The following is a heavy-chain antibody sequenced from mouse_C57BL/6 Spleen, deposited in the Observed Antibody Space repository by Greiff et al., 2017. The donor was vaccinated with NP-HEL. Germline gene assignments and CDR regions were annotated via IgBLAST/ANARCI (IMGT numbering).Heavy chain of an antibody. Sequence: EVQLQQSGPELVKPGASVKISCKASGYTFTDYYMNWVKQSHGKSLEWIGDINPNNGGTSYNQKFKGKATLTVDKSSSTAYMELRSLTSEDSAVYYCARPLYIRGAMDYWGQGTSVTVSS. V-gene: IGHV1-26*01. D-gene: IGHD2-1*01. CDR2: INPNNGGT. CDR3: ARPLYIRGAMDY. CDR1: GYTFTDYY. J-gene: IGHJ4*01.